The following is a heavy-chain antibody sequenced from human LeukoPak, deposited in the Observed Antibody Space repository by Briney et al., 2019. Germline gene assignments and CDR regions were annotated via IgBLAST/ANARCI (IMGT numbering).Heavy chain of an antibody. J-gene: IGHJ6*02. V-gene: IGHV4-59*01. CDR1: GGSISTYY. CDR2: IYYSGNT. D-gene: IGHD6-6*01. Sequence: SETLSLTCTVSGGSISTYYWSWIRQPPGKGLEWIGYIYYSGNTIYNSSLKSRVTISVDKSKNQFSLKLSSVTAADTAVYYCARSYSSSGYCYYGMDLWGQGTTVTVSS. CDR3: ARSYSSSGYCYYGMDL.